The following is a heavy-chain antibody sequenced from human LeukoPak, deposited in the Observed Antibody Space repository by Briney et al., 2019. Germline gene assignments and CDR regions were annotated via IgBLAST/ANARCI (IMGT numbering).Heavy chain of an antibody. CDR2: IIPILGIA. V-gene: IGHV1-69*04. D-gene: IGHD5-18*01. CDR3: AREVIRGYSYGYDY. Sequence: ASVKVSCKASGGTFSSYAISWVRQAPGQGLEWMGRIIPILGIANYAQKFQGRVTITADKSTSTAYMELSSLRSEDTAVYYCAREVIRGYSYGYDYWGQGTLVTVSS. CDR1: GGTFSSYA. J-gene: IGHJ4*02.